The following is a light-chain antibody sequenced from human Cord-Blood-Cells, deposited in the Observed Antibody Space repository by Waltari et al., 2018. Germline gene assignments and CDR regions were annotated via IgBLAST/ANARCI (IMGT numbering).Light chain of an antibody. CDR2: LNSDGSH. Sequence: QLVLTQSPSASASLGASVKLTCTLSSGHSSYAIAWYQQQPEKGPRYLMKLNSDGSHSQGDGIPDRFSGSSSGAERYLTITSLQSEDEADYYCQTWGTGIVVFGGGTKLTVL. V-gene: IGLV4-69*01. CDR3: QTWGTGIVV. CDR1: SGHSSYA. J-gene: IGLJ2*01.